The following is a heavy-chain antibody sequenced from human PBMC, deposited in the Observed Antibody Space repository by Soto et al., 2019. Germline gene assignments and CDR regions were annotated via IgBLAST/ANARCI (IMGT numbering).Heavy chain of an antibody. CDR3: ARDKRDLRFLEWSYYFDY. V-gene: IGHV3-30*01. CDR2: ISYDGSNK. J-gene: IGHJ4*02. Sequence: QVQLVESGGGVVQPGRSLRLSCAPCGFTFSNYAMHLVRQAPGKGLEWVAVISYDGSNKYYADSVKGRFTISRDNSKNTLYLQMNSLRAEDTAVYYCARDKRDLRFLEWSYYFDYWGQGTLVTVST. CDR1: GFTFSNYA. D-gene: IGHD3-3*01.